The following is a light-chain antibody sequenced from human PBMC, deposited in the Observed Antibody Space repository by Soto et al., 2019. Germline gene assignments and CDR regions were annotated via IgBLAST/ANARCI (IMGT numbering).Light chain of an antibody. CDR1: SSDVGGYNY. V-gene: IGLV2-8*01. Sequence: QSALTQPPSASGSPGQSVTLSCTGTSSDVGGYNYVSWYQQHPGKAPKLMIYDVSKRPSGVPDRFSGSKSGNTASLTVSGLQAEDEADYYCSSYAGSNNFVVFGGGTKVTVL. CDR3: SSYAGSNNFVV. J-gene: IGLJ2*01. CDR2: DVS.